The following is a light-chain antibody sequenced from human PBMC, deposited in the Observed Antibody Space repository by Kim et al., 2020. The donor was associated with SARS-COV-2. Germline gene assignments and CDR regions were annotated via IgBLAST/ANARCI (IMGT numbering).Light chain of an antibody. CDR1: QSVSSN. CDR2: GAS. Sequence: EIVMTQSPATLSVSPGERATLSCRASQSVSSNLAWYQQKPGQPPRLLIYGASTRVTGIPARFSGSGSGTEFTLTISSLQSEDFAVYYCQQYNNWPPYTVGQGTKVDIK. J-gene: IGKJ2*01. V-gene: IGKV3-15*01. CDR3: QQYNNWPPYT.